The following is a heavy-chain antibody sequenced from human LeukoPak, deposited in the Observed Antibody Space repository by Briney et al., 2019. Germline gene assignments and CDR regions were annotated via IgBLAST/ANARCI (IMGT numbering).Heavy chain of an antibody. J-gene: IGHJ4*02. CDR2: IYTSGST. CDR3: ARGGNDYGDYEGY. CDR1: GGSISSGSYY. Sequence: TSETLSLTCTVSGGSISSGSYYWSWIRQPAGKGLEWIGRIYTSGSTNYNPSLESRVTISVDTSKNQFSLKLSSVTAADTAVYYCARGGNDYGDYEGYWGQGTLVTVSS. V-gene: IGHV4-61*02. D-gene: IGHD4-17*01.